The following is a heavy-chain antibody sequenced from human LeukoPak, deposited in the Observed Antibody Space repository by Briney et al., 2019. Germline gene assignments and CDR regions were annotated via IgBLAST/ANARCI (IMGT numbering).Heavy chain of an antibody. CDR2: INPNSGGT. D-gene: IGHD3-9*01. CDR3: ARMYYDILTGYLYYFDY. CDR1: GYTFTGYY. Sequence: GASVKVSCKASGYTFTGYYMHWVRQAPGQGLEWMGGINPNSGGTNYAQKFQGRVTMTRDTSISTAYMELSRLRSDDTAVYYCARMYYDILTGYLYYFDYWGQGTLVTVSS. J-gene: IGHJ4*02. V-gene: IGHV1-2*02.